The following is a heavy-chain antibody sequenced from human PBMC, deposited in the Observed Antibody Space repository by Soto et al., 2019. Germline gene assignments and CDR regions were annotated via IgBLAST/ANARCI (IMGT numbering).Heavy chain of an antibody. D-gene: IGHD3-10*01. CDR3: ARQTYYYGSAQDYDY. Sequence: SETLSLTCTVSGYSVSSSSYYWGWIRQPPGKGLEWIGSISYSENTYYNPSLKSRVTISVDTSKNQFSLKPSSVTAADTAVYHCARQTYYYGSAQDYDYWGQGTLVTVSS. CDR2: ISYSENT. J-gene: IGHJ4*02. CDR1: GYSVSSSSYY. V-gene: IGHV4-39*01.